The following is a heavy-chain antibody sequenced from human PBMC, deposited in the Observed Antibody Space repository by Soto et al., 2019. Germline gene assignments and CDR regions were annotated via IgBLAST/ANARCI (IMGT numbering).Heavy chain of an antibody. CDR3: AREGVTNYNDYFFDY. CDR1: GFTFNYYS. V-gene: IGHV3-21*02. CDR2: ISGSGNFT. J-gene: IGHJ4*02. Sequence: EVQLVESGGGLVKPGGSLRLSCAASGFTFNYYSISWVRQAPGKGLEWVSSISGSGNFTHYGDSMKGRLTITRDNAKNSVYLQISSLRAEDTAVYYCAREGVTNYNDYFFDYWGQGTLVTVSS. D-gene: IGHD3-22*01.